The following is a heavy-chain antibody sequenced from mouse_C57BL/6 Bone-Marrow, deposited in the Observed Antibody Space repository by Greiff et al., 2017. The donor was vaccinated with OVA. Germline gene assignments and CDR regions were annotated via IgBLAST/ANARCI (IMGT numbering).Heavy chain of an antibody. V-gene: IGHV2-5*01. Sequence: QVQLQQSGPGLVQPSQSLSITCTVSGFSLTSYGVHWVRQSPGKGLEWLGVIWRGGSTDYNAASMSRLSITKDNSKSQVFFKMNSLQADDTAIYYCAKNGGAFKGHFDYWGQGTTLTVSS. CDR1: GFSLTSYG. J-gene: IGHJ2*01. CDR3: AKNGGAFKGHFDY. D-gene: IGHD1-3*01. CDR2: IWRGGST.